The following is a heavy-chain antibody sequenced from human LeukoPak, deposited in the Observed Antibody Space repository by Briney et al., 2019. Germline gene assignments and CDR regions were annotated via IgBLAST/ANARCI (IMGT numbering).Heavy chain of an antibody. D-gene: IGHD1-26*01. CDR2: INTDGSST. V-gene: IGHV3-74*01. CDR3: ARGKGWEQPIDS. J-gene: IGHJ4*02. Sequence: GGSLRLSCAASGLTFSNYWMHWVRQAPGKGPVWVSRINTDGSSTNYADSVKGRFTISRDNAKNTVYLQMNSLRAEDTAVYYCARGKGWEQPIDSWGQGSLVTVSS. CDR1: GLTFSNYW.